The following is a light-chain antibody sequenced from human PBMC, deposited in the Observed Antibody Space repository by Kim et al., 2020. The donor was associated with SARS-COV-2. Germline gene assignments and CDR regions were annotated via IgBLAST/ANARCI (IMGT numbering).Light chain of an antibody. Sequence: VSVVLGQTAMITCGGNNIGSKNVHWYQQKPGRAPVLVIYRDSNRPSGIPERFSGSNSGNTATLTISRAQAGDEADYYCQVWDSSTVFGGGTQLTVL. J-gene: IGLJ3*02. V-gene: IGLV3-9*01. CDR2: RDS. CDR1: NIGSKN. CDR3: QVWDSSTV.